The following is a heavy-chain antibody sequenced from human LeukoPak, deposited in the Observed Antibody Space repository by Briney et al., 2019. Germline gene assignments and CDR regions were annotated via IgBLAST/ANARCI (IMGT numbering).Heavy chain of an antibody. CDR1: GFTFSSYW. CDR3: RLTGTTGQYGFDY. D-gene: IGHD1-7*01. Sequence: GGSLRLSCAASGFTFSSYWMHWVRRAPGKGLVWVSRINSDGSSTSYADSVKGRFTISRDNAKNTLYLQMNSLRAEDTAVYYCRLTGTTGQYGFDYWGQGTLVTVSS. J-gene: IGHJ4*02. CDR2: INSDGSST. V-gene: IGHV3-74*01.